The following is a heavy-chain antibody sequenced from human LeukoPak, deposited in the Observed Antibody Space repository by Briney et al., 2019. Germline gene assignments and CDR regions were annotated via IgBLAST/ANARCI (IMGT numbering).Heavy chain of an antibody. CDR2: INPNTGGT. D-gene: IGHD6-13*01. J-gene: IGHJ5*02. CDR3: AKVPPSITAAGNWLGP. V-gene: IGHV1-2*06. CDR1: GYTFTGYY. Sequence: ASVKVSCKASGYTFTGYYIHWVRQAPGQGLEWMGRINPNTGGTDYAQKFQGRVTMTRDTSITTAYMELSRLTSDDTAINYCAKVPPSITAAGNWLGPWGQGALVTVSS.